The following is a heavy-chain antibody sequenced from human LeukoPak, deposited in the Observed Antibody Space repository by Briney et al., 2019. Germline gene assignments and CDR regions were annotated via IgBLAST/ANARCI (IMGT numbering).Heavy chain of an antibody. Sequence: ASVTVSCKASGYTFTGYYMHWVRQAPGQGLEWMGWINPDSGGTNNAQKFQGRVTMTRDTSISTAYMELSRLRSDETAVYYCARTFYDTLDSDAFDFWGQGTMVIVSS. CDR1: GYTFTGYY. D-gene: IGHD2/OR15-2a*01. J-gene: IGHJ3*01. CDR2: INPDSGGT. V-gene: IGHV1-2*02. CDR3: ARTFYDTLDSDAFDF.